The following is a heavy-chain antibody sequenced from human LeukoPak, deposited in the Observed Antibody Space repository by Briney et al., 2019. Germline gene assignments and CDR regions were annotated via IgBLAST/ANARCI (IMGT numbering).Heavy chain of an antibody. Sequence: PSETLSLTCTVSGYSISSGYYWGWIRQPPGKGLEWIGSIYHSGSTYYNPSLKSRVTISVDTSKNQFSLKLSSVTAADTAVYYCARSDYGDYIYYFDYWGQGTLVTVSS. CDR1: GYSISSGYY. V-gene: IGHV4-38-2*02. CDR2: IYHSGST. CDR3: ARSDYGDYIYYFDY. D-gene: IGHD4-17*01. J-gene: IGHJ4*02.